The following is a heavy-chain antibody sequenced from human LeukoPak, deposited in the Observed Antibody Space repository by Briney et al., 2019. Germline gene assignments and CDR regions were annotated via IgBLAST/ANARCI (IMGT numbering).Heavy chain of an antibody. CDR3: ATRSGSYFSALDY. Sequence: GESLQISCKGSGYSFTSYWIGWVRQLPGKGLEWMGIIYPGDSDTRYSPSFQGQVTISADKSISTAYLQWSSLKASDTAMYYCATRSGSYFSALDYWGQGTLVTVSS. CDR1: GYSFTSYW. CDR2: IYPGDSDT. D-gene: IGHD1-26*01. J-gene: IGHJ4*02. V-gene: IGHV5-51*01.